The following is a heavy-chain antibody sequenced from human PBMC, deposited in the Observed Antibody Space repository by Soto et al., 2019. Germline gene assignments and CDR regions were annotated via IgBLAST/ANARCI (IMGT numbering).Heavy chain of an antibody. Sequence: ASVKVSCKASGYTFTSYGISWVRQAPGQGLEWMGWISAYNGNTNYAQKIQGRVTMTTDTSTSTAYMELRSLRSDDTAVYYCARRGILTGYYRNEYYYYMDVWGKGTTVTVSS. V-gene: IGHV1-18*01. D-gene: IGHD3-9*01. CDR1: GYTFTSYG. CDR2: ISAYNGNT. CDR3: ARRGILTGYYRNEYYYYMDV. J-gene: IGHJ6*03.